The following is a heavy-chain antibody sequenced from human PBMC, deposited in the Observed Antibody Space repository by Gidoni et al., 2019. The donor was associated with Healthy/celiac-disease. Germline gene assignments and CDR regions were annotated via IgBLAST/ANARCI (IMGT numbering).Heavy chain of an antibody. J-gene: IGHJ4*02. D-gene: IGHD3-10*01. CDR3: ARGGEYYYGSGSLFDY. Sequence: EVQLVESGGGLVQPGGSLRLSCAASGFTFSSYEMNWVRQAPGKGLEWVSYISSSGSTIYYADSVKGRFTISRDNAKNSLYLQMNSLRAEDTAVYYCARGGEYYYGSGSLFDYWGQGTLVTVSS. V-gene: IGHV3-48*03. CDR1: GFTFSSYE. CDR2: ISSSGSTI.